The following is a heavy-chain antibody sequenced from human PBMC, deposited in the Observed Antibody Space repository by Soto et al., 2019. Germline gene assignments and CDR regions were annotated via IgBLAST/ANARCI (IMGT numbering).Heavy chain of an antibody. CDR3: ARGGGITMVRGFINGMDV. CDR2: IYYSGST. CDR1: GGSISSGDYY. V-gene: IGHV4-30-4*01. J-gene: IGHJ6*02. Sequence: QVQLQESGPGLVKPSQTLSLTCTVSGGSISSGDYYWSWIRQPPGKGLEWIGYIYYSGSTYYNPSLKSRVAISVDTSKNQFSLKLSSVTAADTAVYYCARGGGITMVRGFINGMDVWGQGTTVTVSS. D-gene: IGHD3-10*01.